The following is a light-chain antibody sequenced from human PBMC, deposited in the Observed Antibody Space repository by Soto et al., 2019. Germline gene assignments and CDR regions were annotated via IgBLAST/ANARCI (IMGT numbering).Light chain of an antibody. V-gene: IGKV1-39*01. J-gene: IGKJ2*01. CDR2: ASS. CDR3: QQSYSTPT. CDR1: QSVSIY. Sequence: DIQMTQSPSSLSASVGDRVTLTCRTSQSVSIYVNWYQQKPGRAPILLIYASSSLQSGLPSMFSGSGSGTDFTLTISSLEPEDFATYYCQQSYSTPTFGQGTKVDIK.